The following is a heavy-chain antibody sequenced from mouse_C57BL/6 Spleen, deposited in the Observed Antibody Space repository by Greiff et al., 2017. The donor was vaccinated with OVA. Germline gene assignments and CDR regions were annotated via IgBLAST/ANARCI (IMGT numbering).Heavy chain of an antibody. CDR2: INSDGGST. D-gene: IGHD3-1*01. J-gene: IGHJ1*03. CDR1: EYEFPSHD. CDR3: ARHEEERAGYFDV. V-gene: IGHV5-2*01. Sequence: EVKLMESGGGLVQPGESLKLSCESNEYEFPSHDMSWVRKTPEKRLELVAAINSDGGSTYYPDTMERRFIISRDNTKKTLYLRMSSLRSEDTALYYCARHEEERAGYFDVWGTGTTVTVSS.